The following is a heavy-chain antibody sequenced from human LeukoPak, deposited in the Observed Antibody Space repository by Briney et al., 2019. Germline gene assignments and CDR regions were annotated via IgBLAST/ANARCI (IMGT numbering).Heavy chain of an antibody. D-gene: IGHD3-16*01. Sequence: SVKVSCKASGGTFSSYAISWVRQAPGQGLEWMGGIIPIFGTANYAQKFQGRVTITADESTSTAYMELSSLRSEDTAVYYCARVNFRRHYDYVWGSYDYWGQGTTVTVSS. CDR1: GGTFSSYA. V-gene: IGHV1-69*13. J-gene: IGHJ4*03. CDR2: IIPIFGTA. CDR3: ARVNFRRHYDYVWGSYDY.